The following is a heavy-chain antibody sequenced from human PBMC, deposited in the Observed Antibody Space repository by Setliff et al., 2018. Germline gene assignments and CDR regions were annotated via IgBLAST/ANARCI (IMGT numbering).Heavy chain of an antibody. D-gene: IGHD7-27*01. J-gene: IGHJ4*01. CDR1: GFTFSRYG. V-gene: IGHV3-30*02. CDR3: AGVHWTTNWFLHY. Sequence: GGSLRLSCAASGFTFSRYGMYWVRQAPGKGLEWVAIIFHDGRDIYYGDSVQGRFAISRDNSKNTLYLQMNSLRSDDTAVYYCAGVHWTTNWFLHYWGQGTLVTVSS. CDR2: IFHDGRDI.